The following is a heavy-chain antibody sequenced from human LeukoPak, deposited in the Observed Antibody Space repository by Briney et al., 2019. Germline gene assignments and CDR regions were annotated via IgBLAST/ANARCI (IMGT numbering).Heavy chain of an antibody. J-gene: IGHJ6*03. CDR1: GFTFSSYA. D-gene: IGHD3-10*01. Sequence: PGGSLRLSCAASGFTFSSYAMSWVRQAPGKGLEWVSAISGGGGSTYYADSVKGRFTISRDNSKNTLYLQMNSLRAEDTAVYYCAKAVTMVQGVIIGSYYYYMDVWGKGTTVTVSS. V-gene: IGHV3-23*01. CDR2: ISGGGGST. CDR3: AKAVTMVQGVIIGSYYYYMDV.